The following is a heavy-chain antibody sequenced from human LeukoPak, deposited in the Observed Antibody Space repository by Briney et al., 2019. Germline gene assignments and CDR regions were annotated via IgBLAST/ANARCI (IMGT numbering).Heavy chain of an antibody. CDR3: ARGAYCGGDCFYFFDY. V-gene: IGHV4-59*01. J-gene: IGHJ4*02. CDR1: GGSISSYY. D-gene: IGHD2-21*01. Sequence: RTSETLSLTCTVSGGSISSYYWSWIRQPPGKGLEWIRYIYYSGSTNYNPSLKSRVTISVDTSKNQFSLKLSSVTAADTAVYYCARGAYCGGDCFYFFDYWGQGTLVTVSS. CDR2: IYYSGST.